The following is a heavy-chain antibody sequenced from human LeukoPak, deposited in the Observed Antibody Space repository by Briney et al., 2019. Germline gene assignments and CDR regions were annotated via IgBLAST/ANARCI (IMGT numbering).Heavy chain of an antibody. V-gene: IGHV1-24*01. J-gene: IGHJ4*02. CDR2: FDPEDGET. CDR1: GYTLTELS. D-gene: IGHD3-22*01. Sequence: ASVKVSCKVSGYTLTELSMHWVRQAPGKGLEWIGGFDPEDGETIYAQKFQGRVTMTEDTSTDTAYMELSSLRSEDTAVYYCATDWVYDSRKTYFDYWGQGTLVTVSS. CDR3: ATDWVYDSRKTYFDY.